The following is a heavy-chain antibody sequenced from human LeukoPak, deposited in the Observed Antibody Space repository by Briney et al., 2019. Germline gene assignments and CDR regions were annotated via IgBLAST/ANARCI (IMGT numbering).Heavy chain of an antibody. CDR3: ARDPYSGSYGDYYYYYMDV. CDR1: GFTFSSHN. J-gene: IGHJ6*03. CDR2: ITSSSSYI. Sequence: GGSLRLSWAVSGFTFSSHNMNWVRQAPGKGLEWVSSITSSSSYIYHADSVKGRFTISRDNAKNSLYLQMNSLRAEDTAVYYCARDPYSGSYGDYYYYYMDVWGKGTTVTISS. D-gene: IGHD1-26*01. V-gene: IGHV3-21*01.